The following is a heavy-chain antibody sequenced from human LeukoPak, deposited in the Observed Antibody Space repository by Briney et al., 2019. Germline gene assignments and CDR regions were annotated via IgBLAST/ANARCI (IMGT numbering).Heavy chain of an antibody. CDR2: FDPEDGER. V-gene: IGHV1-24*01. J-gene: IGHJ4*02. CDR3: ATDLPSGDSSGWYFDY. CDR1: GYTLTELS. D-gene: IGHD6-19*01. Sequence: GALVTVSCKGSGYTLTELSMHWVGQAPGKGREGVGGFDPEDGERIYAQKFQGRVTMTEDTSTDTAYMELSSLRSEDTAVYYCATDLPSGDSSGWYFDYWGQGTLVTVSS.